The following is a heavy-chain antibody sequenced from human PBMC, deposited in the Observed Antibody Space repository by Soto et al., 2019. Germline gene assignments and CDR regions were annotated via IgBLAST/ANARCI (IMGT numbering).Heavy chain of an antibody. V-gene: IGHV3-30*18. Sequence: QVQLVESGGGVVQPGRSLRLSCAASGFTFSSYGMHWVRQAPGKGLEWVAVISYDGSNKYYADSVKGRFPISRDNSKNTLCLQMNRLRAEDTALYYCAKVRSRTYDYWGQGTLVTVSS. J-gene: IGHJ4*02. CDR1: GFTFSSYG. D-gene: IGHD6-13*01. CDR3: AKVRSRTYDY. CDR2: ISYDGSNK.